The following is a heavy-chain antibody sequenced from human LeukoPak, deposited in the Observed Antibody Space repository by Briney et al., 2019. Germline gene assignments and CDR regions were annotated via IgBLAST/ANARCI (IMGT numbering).Heavy chain of an antibody. D-gene: IGHD3-10*01. V-gene: IGHV3-23*01. J-gene: IGHJ5*02. Sequence: GGSLRLSCAASGFTFNTYAMTWVRQAPGKGLEWVSSISSSGSNTYYTDSVKGRFTISRDNSKYTPYLQMNSLRVEDTAVYYCAAGSGSYYKATSWGQGTLVTVSS. CDR3: AAGSGSYYKATS. CDR2: ISSSGSNT. CDR1: GFTFNTYA.